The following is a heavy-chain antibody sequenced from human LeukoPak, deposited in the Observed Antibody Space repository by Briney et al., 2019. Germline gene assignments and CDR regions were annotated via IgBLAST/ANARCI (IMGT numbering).Heavy chain of an antibody. CDR3: ARESAWFDP. CDR1: GGSISSYY. V-gene: IGHV4-59*01. CDR2: IYYSGGT. Sequence: SETLSLTCTVSGGSISSYYWSWIRQPPGKGLEWIGYIYYSGGTNYNPSLKSRVTISVDTSKNQFSLKLSSVTAADTAVYYCARESAWFDPWGQGTLVTVSS. J-gene: IGHJ5*02.